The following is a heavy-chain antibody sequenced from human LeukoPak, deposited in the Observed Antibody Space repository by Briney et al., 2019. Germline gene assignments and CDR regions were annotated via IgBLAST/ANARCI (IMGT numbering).Heavy chain of an antibody. Sequence: GASVKVSCKASGYTFTSYYVYWVRQAPGQGLEWMGIINPSGDNTNYAQKFQGRVTMTRDMSTTTVYMELSSLRSEDTAVYYCARGREGNDGDAFDIWGHGTMVTVSS. J-gene: IGHJ3*02. CDR1: GYTFTSYY. CDR2: INPSGDNT. V-gene: IGHV1-46*01. D-gene: IGHD1-1*01. CDR3: ARGREGNDGDAFDI.